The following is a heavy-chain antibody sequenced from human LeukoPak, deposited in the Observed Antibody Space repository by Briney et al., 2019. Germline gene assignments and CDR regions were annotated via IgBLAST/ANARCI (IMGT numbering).Heavy chain of an antibody. J-gene: IGHJ4*02. D-gene: IGHD2-15*01. V-gene: IGHV4-59*01. CDR1: GDSIGSYF. CDR2: NSGST. Sequence: PETLSLTCTVSGDSIGSYFWSWIRQPPGKGLEWIGYNSGSTNYNPSLRSRVTISADTSKNQFSLRLSSVTAADTAVYYCARGYCSGGSCHDYWGQGTLVTVSS. CDR3: ARGYCSGGSCHDY.